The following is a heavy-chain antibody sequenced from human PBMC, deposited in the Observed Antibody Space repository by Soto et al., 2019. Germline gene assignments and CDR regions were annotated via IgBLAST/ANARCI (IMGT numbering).Heavy chain of an antibody. CDR3: ARDPSVQSVPYYYGMDV. D-gene: IGHD3-10*02. V-gene: IGHV3-33*01. J-gene: IGHJ6*02. CDR1: GFTFSSYG. Sequence: QVQLVESGGGVVQPGRCLRLSCAASGFTFSSYGMHWVRQAPGKGLEWEAVIWYDGSNKYYADSVKGRFTISRDNSKNTLYLQMNSLGAEDTAVYYCARDPSVQSVPYYYGMDVWGQGTTVTVSS. CDR2: IWYDGSNK.